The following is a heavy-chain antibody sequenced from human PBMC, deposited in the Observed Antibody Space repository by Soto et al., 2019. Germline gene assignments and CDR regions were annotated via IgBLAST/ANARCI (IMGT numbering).Heavy chain of an antibody. V-gene: IGHV3-7*01. J-gene: IGHJ6*03. CDR2: IKQDGSEK. Sequence: GGSLRLSCAASGFTFSSYWMSWVRQAPGKGLEWVANIKQDGSEKYYVDSVKGRFTISRDNAKNSLYLQMNSLRAEDTAVYYCARRGSTPYYYYYYMDVWGKGTTVTVSS. D-gene: IGHD4-4*01. CDR1: GFTFSSYW. CDR3: ARRGSTPYYYYYYMDV.